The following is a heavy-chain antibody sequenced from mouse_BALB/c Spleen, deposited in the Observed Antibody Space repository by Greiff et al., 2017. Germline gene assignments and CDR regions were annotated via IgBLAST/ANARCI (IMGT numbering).Heavy chain of an antibody. D-gene: IGHD1-1*01. CDR2: IWSGGST. V-gene: IGHV2-2*02. Sequence: QVQLKQSGPGLVQPSQSLSITCTVSGFSLTSYGVHWVRQSPGKGLEWLGVIWSGGSTDYNAAFISRLSISKDNSKSQVFFKMNSLQANDTAIYYCARKVHYYGSSDWYFDVWGAGTTVTVSS. CDR1: GFSLTSYG. CDR3: ARKVHYYGSSDWYFDV. J-gene: IGHJ1*01.